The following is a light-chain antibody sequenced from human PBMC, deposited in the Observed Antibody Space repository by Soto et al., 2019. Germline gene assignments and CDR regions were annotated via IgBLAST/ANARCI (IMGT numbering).Light chain of an antibody. CDR3: QQYRSYSRT. CDR2: DAS. Sequence: DIQMTQSPSTLSASVGDRVTITCRASQSIITWLAWYQQKPGKGPKLLIYDASSLQSGVPSRFSGSRSGTQFTLTISSLQPDDFATYYCQQYRSYSRTFGPGTKVDIK. J-gene: IGKJ1*01. CDR1: QSIITW. V-gene: IGKV1-5*01.